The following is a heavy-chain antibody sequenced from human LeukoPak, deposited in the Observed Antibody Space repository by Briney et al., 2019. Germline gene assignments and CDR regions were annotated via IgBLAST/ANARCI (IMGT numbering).Heavy chain of an antibody. Sequence: GESLNISCQGSGYSFASYWIGWVRQMPGKGLEWMGIINSADSDTWYSPSFQGQVTISADKSISTAYLQWSSLKAWDTPMYYCARDDYSGGYCDLWGRGTLVAVSS. V-gene: IGHV5-51*01. CDR2: INSADSDT. CDR1: GYSFASYW. CDR3: ARDDYSGGYCDL. J-gene: IGHJ2*01. D-gene: IGHD5-12*01.